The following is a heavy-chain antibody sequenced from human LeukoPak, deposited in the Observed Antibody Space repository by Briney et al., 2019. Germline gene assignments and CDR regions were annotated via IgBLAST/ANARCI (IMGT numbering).Heavy chain of an antibody. CDR1: RSTLTEFS. V-gene: IGHV1-24*01. D-gene: IGHD6-6*01. CDR3: VRGRTGSIATAGRY. CDR2: LDPEDGET. J-gene: IGHJ4*02. Sequence: ASVKVSCKLSRSTLTEFSIHWVRQADGKGLEWLGGLDPEDGETILSQKFQDRVALTADTSTSTAYMDMSRLRSEDTAVYFCVRGRTGSIATAGRYWGRGTLVTVSS.